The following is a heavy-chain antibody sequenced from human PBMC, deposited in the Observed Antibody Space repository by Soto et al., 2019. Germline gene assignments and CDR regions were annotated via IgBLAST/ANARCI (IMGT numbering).Heavy chain of an antibody. CDR2: ISPGDSDT. CDR3: ARHLDRFSGRYCSSTSCFHNWFDP. J-gene: IGHJ5*02. V-gene: IGHV5-51*01. D-gene: IGHD2-2*01. Sequence: EVQLVQSGAEVKKPGESQKISCKGSGYSFTTYWIGWVRQMPGKGLEWMWLISPGDSDTRYSPSFQGQVTISADKSISTAYLQWSSLKASDTAIYYCARHLDRFSGRYCSSTSCFHNWFDPWGQGTLVTVSS. CDR1: GYSFTTYW.